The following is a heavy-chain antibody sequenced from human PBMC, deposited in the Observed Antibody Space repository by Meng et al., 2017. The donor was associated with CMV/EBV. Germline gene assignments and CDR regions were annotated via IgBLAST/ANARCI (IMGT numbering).Heavy chain of an antibody. CDR3: ARVLPAALYAFDI. V-gene: IGHV4-34*01. Sequence: SETLCPTCTVYGGSFSSYYWNWIRQPPGKGLEWIGEFTHRGSTNYNPSLKSRVTISLHTSKNQFSLELTSVTAADTAVYYCARVLPAALYAFDIWGQGTMVTVSS. J-gene: IGHJ3*02. CDR1: GGSFSSYY. CDR2: FTHRGST. D-gene: IGHD2-2*01.